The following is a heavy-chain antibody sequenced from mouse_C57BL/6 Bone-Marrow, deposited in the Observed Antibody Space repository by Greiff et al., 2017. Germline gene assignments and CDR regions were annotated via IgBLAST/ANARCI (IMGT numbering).Heavy chain of an antibody. V-gene: IGHV14-4*01. J-gene: IGHJ4*01. Sequence: EVKLVESGAELVRPGASVKLSCTASGFNIKDDYMHWVKQRPEQGLEWIGWIDPENGDTEYASKFQGKATITADTSSNTAYLQLSSLTSEDTAVYYCTTDYYGSSSYYYAMDYWGQGTSVTVSS. CDR1: GFNIKDDY. CDR2: IDPENGDT. CDR3: TTDYYGSSSYYYAMDY. D-gene: IGHD1-1*01.